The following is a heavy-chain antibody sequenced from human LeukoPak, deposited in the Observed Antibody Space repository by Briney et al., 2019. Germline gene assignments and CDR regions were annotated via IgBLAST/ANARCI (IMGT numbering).Heavy chain of an antibody. V-gene: IGHV4-59*01. D-gene: IGHD5-12*01. Sequence: SETLSLTCTVSGGSISSYYWSWIRQPPGKGLEGIGYIYYSGSTNYNPPLKSRVTISVDTSKNQFSLKLSSVTAADTAVYYCARDGSGYDYGFDYWGKGTLVTVSS. J-gene: IGHJ4*02. CDR2: IYYSGST. CDR1: GGSISSYY. CDR3: ARDGSGYDYGFDY.